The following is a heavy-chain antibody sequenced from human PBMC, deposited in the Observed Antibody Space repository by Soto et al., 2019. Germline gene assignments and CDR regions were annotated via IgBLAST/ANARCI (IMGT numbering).Heavy chain of an antibody. CDR2: ISAYNGNT. V-gene: IGHV1-18*01. D-gene: IGHD3-10*01. CDR1: GYTFTSYG. Sequence: QVQLVQSGAEVKKPGASVKVSCKASGYTFTSYGISWVRQAPGQGLEWMGWISAYNGNTNYAQKIQGRVTMTTDTSTSTAYMELRSLRSDDTAVYYCAREHPRWAVLHTAYFDYWGQGTLVTVSS. CDR3: AREHPRWAVLHTAYFDY. J-gene: IGHJ4*02.